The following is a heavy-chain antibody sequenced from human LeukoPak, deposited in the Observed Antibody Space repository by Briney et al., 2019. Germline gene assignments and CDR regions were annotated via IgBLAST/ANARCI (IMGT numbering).Heavy chain of an antibody. D-gene: IGHD5-24*01. V-gene: IGHV3-48*01. CDR3: ARARDGYPIGYFDY. CDR2: ISSTSSTI. CDR1: GFTFSSYN. Sequence: GGSLRLSCAASGFTFSSYNMNWVRQAPGKGLEWVSYISSTSSTIYYADSVKGRFTISRDNAKNSLYLQMNSLRAEDTAVYYCARARDGYPIGYFDYWGQGTLVTVSS. J-gene: IGHJ4*02.